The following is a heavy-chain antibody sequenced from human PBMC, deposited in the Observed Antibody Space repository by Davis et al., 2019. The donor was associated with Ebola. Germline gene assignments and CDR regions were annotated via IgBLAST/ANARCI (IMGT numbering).Heavy chain of an antibody. CDR3: AREVVVITARYFDY. J-gene: IGHJ4*02. Sequence: GESLKISCAASGFLFSSYWMHWVRQAPGKGLVSVSRINSDGTTTTYADSVKGRFTISRDNAKNTLYLQMNSLRAEDTAVYYCAREVVVITARYFDYWGQGTLVTVSS. CDR1: GFLFSSYW. D-gene: IGHD3-22*01. V-gene: IGHV3-74*03. CDR2: INSDGTTT.